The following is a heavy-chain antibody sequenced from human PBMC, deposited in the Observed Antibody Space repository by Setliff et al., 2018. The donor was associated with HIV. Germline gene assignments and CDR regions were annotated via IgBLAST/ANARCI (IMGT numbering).Heavy chain of an antibody. Sequence: PSETLSLTCDVSGFSISSRYYWGWIRQSPGKGLEWIGNIYHTGSSYYNPSLNDRATISLDTSKNQFSLKLSSVTAADTAVYYCARLWFGELLYDYWGQGTLVTVSS. D-gene: IGHD3-10*01. J-gene: IGHJ4*02. CDR1: GFSISSRYY. CDR2: IYHTGSS. V-gene: IGHV4-38-2*01. CDR3: ARLWFGELLYDY.